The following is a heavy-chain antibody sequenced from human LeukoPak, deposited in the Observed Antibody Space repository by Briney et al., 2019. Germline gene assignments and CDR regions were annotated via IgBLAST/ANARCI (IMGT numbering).Heavy chain of an antibody. D-gene: IGHD2-2*01. V-gene: IGHV1-69*13. CDR1: GYTFISYA. CDR2: IIPIFGTA. J-gene: IGHJ6*02. CDR3: ARSRCSSTSCYPRQVGYYYGMDV. Sequence: SVKVSCKASGYTFISYAIHWVRQAPGQGLEWMGGIIPIFGTANYAQKFQGRVTITADESTSTAYMGLSSLRSEDTAVYYCARSRCSSTSCYPRQVGYYYGMDVWGQGTTVTVSS.